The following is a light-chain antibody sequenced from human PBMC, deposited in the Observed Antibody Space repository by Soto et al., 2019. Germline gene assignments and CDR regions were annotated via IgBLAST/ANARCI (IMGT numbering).Light chain of an antibody. V-gene: IGLV2-14*01. Sequence: QSVLTQPASVSGSPGQSIAISCTGSSSDVGIYNYVSWYQQHPGKVPKLIIYEVTNRPSGVSNRFSGSKSGNTASLTISGLQAEDEADYYSSSYPTSSTRVFGTGTKLTVL. CDR3: SSYPTSSTRV. CDR1: SSDVGIYNY. CDR2: EVT. J-gene: IGLJ1*01.